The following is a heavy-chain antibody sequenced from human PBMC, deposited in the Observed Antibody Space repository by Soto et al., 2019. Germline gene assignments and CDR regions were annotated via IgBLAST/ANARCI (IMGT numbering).Heavy chain of an antibody. Sequence: QVQLVQSGAEVKKPGASVKVSCKASGYTFTSYDINWVRQATGQGLEWMGWMNPNSGNTGYAQKFQGRVTMTRNTSINTAYMELSSLRSEDTAVYYCARGGQVLRFLELLFPIWFDPWGQGTLVTVSS. CDR2: MNPNSGNT. CDR1: GYTFTSYD. CDR3: ARGGQVLRFLELLFPIWFDP. J-gene: IGHJ5*02. D-gene: IGHD3-3*01. V-gene: IGHV1-8*01.